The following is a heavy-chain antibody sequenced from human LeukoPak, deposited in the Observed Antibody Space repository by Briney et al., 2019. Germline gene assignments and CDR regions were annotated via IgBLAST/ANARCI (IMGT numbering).Heavy chain of an antibody. CDR3: ARDLGVGFCSSTGCNNLNMDV. CDR2: IYSGDST. V-gene: IGHV3-53*01. J-gene: IGHJ6*03. Sequence: PGGSLRLSCAASGLIVSRNYMSWVRQAPGKGLEWVSVIYSGDSTYYADSVKGRFTISRDNSKNTLYLQMNSLRAEDTAVYYCARDLGVGFCSSTGCNNLNMDVWGKGTTVTVSS. CDR1: GLIVSRNY. D-gene: IGHD2-2*01.